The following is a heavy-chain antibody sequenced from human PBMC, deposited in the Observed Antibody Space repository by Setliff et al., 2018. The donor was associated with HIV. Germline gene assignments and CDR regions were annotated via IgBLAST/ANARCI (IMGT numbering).Heavy chain of an antibody. CDR3: ARVRLELRQYWFDS. Sequence: KPSETLSLTCAVSGYSISSGFYWGWIRQPPGKGLEWIGTVYYTGSTNYNPSLKRRVTISVDTSKNQFSLKLNSVTAADTAVYYCARVRLELRQYWFDSWGQGSPVTVSS. V-gene: IGHV4-38-2*01. J-gene: IGHJ5*01. CDR2: VYYTGST. D-gene: IGHD1-7*01. CDR1: GYSISSGFY.